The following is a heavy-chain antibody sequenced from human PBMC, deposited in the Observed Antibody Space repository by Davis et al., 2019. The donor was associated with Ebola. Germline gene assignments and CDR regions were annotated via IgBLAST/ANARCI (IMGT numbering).Heavy chain of an antibody. V-gene: IGHV3-23*01. Sequence: GESLKISCAASGFTFSSYAMSWVRQAPGKGLEWVSVIMGSGGSTYYADSVKGRFTISRDDSKSTLYLQMNSLRAGDTAVYYCAKGDYGGNPESFDYWGQGTLVTVSS. J-gene: IGHJ4*02. CDR1: GFTFSSYA. CDR2: IMGSGGST. D-gene: IGHD4-23*01. CDR3: AKGDYGGNPESFDY.